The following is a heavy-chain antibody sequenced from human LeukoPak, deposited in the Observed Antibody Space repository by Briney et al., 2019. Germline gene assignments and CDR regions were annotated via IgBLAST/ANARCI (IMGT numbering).Heavy chain of an antibody. CDR3: ARRGISMRLGGMDV. D-gene: IGHD3-16*01. CDR2: IYHSGST. J-gene: IGHJ6*04. V-gene: IGHV4-4*02. CDR1: GGSISSSNW. Sequence: SGTLSLTCAVSGGSISSSNWWSWVRQPPGKGLEWIGEIYHSGSTNYNPSLKSRVTISVDKSKNRFSLKLSSVTAADTAVYYCARRGISMRLGGMDVWGKGTTVTVSS.